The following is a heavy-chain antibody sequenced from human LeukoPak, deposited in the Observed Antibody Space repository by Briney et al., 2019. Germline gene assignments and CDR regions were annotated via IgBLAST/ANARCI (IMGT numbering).Heavy chain of an antibody. CDR2: IDTSGST. D-gene: IGHD6-13*01. CDR1: GGSMSSYY. Sequence: SETLSLTCSVSGGSMSSYYRSWVRQPAGKGLEWIGRIDTSGSTNHNPSLKSRVTMSLYTTKKQFSLKLRSPPPAHPAMYYCATEFSSWYSDLDYWGQGTLVTVSS. V-gene: IGHV4-4*07. J-gene: IGHJ4*02. CDR3: ATEFSSWYSDLDY.